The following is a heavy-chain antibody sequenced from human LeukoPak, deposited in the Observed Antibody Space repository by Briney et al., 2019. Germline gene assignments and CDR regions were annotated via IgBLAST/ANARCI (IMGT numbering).Heavy chain of an antibody. CDR2: ISSSGSTI. D-gene: IGHD1-26*01. Sequence: GGSLRLSCAASGFTFSSYEMNWVRQAPGKGLEWVSYISSSGSTIHYADSVKGRFTISRDNAKNSLYLQMNSLRAEDTAVYYCARAREANDYWGQGTLVTVSS. V-gene: IGHV3-48*03. CDR1: GFTFSSYE. J-gene: IGHJ4*02. CDR3: ARAREANDY.